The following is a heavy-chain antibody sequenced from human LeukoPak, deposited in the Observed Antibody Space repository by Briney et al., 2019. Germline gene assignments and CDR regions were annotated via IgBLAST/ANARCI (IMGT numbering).Heavy chain of an antibody. D-gene: IGHD4-17*01. J-gene: IGHJ3*02. CDR3: AKEARLIAYGDHAFDI. CDR2: ISYDGSNK. Sequence: GGSLRLSCAASGFTFSSYGMHWVRQAPGKGLEWVAVISYDGSNKYYADSVEGRFTISRDKSKNTLYLQMNSLRAEDTAVYYCAKEARLIAYGDHAFDIWGQGTMVTVSS. V-gene: IGHV3-30*18. CDR1: GFTFSSYG.